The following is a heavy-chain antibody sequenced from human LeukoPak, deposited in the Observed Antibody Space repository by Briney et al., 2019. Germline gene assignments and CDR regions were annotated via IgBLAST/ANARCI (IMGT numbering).Heavy chain of an antibody. V-gene: IGHV1-8*01. CDR3: ASGDSSGYYPRLDAFDI. J-gene: IGHJ3*02. Sequence: EASVKVSCKASGYTFTSYDINWVRQATGQGLEWMGWMNPNSGNTGYAQKFKGRVTMTRNTSISTAYMELSSLRSEDTAVYYCASGDSSGYYPRLDAFDIWGQGTMVTVSS. CDR1: GYTFTSYD. CDR2: MNPNSGNT. D-gene: IGHD3-22*01.